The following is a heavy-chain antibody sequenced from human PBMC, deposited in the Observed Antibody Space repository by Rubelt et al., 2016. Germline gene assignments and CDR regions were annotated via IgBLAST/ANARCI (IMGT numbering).Heavy chain of an antibody. CDR1: VFSLSTSGMC. V-gene: IGHV2-70*15. J-gene: IGHJ6*02. CDR3: SRILLPEYYGSSGGMGI. Sequence: QVTLRESGPALVKLTQTLTLICTFSVFSLSTSGMCVRWIRQPPGKALEWLARIDWDDGKYYSTSLKTKPTISNDTSKNPLVLTMTNMDPVDTATYYCSRILLPEYYGSSGGMGIWCQGTTVTVSS. D-gene: IGHD3-22*01. CDR2: IDWDDGK.